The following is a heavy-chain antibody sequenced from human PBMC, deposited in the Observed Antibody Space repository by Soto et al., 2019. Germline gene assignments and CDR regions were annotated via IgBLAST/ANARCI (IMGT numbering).Heavy chain of an antibody. CDR1: GFTFRHDG. Sequence: QVQLVESGGCVVQPGRSLRLSCAASGFTFRHDGMHRVRQAPGKRLEWVAIISYDGRNEYYADSVKGRFAISRDNSKNTSYLQMNSMRAEDTAVYYCAKDLVAWSNYYHYGMDVWGQGTTVTVSS. CDR2: ISYDGRNE. V-gene: IGHV3-30*18. J-gene: IGHJ6*02. D-gene: IGHD6-6*01. CDR3: AKDLVAWSNYYHYGMDV.